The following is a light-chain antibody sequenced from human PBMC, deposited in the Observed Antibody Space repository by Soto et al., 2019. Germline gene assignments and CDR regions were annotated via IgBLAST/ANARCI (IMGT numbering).Light chain of an antibody. CDR1: QSVSSSY. J-gene: IGKJ4*01. Sequence: EIVLTQSPGTLSLSPGERATLSCRASQSVSSSYLAWYPQKPGQAPRLLIYGASSSATGSPDRFSGSGSGTVFSLTIRIMETEDFAVYYGQQYGISPLTFGGGFKVEIK. V-gene: IGKV3-20*01. CDR3: QQYGISPLT. CDR2: GAS.